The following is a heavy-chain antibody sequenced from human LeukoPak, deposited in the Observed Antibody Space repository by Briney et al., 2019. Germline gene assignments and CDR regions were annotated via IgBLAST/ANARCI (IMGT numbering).Heavy chain of an antibody. CDR2: INHSGST. Sequence: SETLSLTCAVYGGSFSGYYWSWIRQPPEKGLEWIGEINHSGSTNYNPSLKSRVTISVDTSKNQFSLKLSSVTAADTAVYYCARGAAYYDFWSGYRYYYYYYYMDVWGKGTTVTVSS. V-gene: IGHV4-34*01. J-gene: IGHJ6*03. D-gene: IGHD3-3*01. CDR1: GGSFSGYY. CDR3: ARGAAYYDFWSGYRYYYYYYYMDV.